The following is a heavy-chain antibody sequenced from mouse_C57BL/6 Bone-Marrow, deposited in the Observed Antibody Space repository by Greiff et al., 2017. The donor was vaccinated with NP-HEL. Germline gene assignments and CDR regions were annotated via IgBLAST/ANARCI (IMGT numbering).Heavy chain of an antibody. CDR3: ARGGPYGNYGKWFAY. V-gene: IGHV1-50*01. D-gene: IGHD2-1*01. J-gene: IGHJ3*01. CDR1: GYTFTSYW. CDR2: IDPSDSYT. Sequence: QVQLQQPGAELVKPGASVKLSCKASGYTFTSYWMQWVKQRPGQGLEWIGEIDPSDSYTNYNQKFKSKATLTVDTSSSTAYMQLSRLTSEDSAVYYCARGGPYGNYGKWFAYWGQGTLVTVSA.